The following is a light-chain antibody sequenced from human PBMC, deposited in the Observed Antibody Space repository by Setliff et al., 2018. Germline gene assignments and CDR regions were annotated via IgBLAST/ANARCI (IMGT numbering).Light chain of an antibody. Sequence: ALAQPASVSGSPGQSITISCTGSSSDVGRYMYVSWYQQHPGKAPKLVIYGVSNRPSGVSDRFSGSKSGITASLTISGLQAEDEADYYCCSYTSSGSRVFGTGTKVTVL. CDR1: SSDVGRYMY. CDR2: GVS. CDR3: CSYTSSGSRV. V-gene: IGLV2-14*03. J-gene: IGLJ1*01.